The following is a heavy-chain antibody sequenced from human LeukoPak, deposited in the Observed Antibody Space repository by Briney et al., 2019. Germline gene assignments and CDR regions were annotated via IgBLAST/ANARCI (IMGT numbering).Heavy chain of an antibody. CDR1: GGSISSSSYY. J-gene: IGHJ4*02. V-gene: IGHV4-39*07. D-gene: IGHD3-10*01. CDR2: IYYSGST. Sequence: PSETLSLTCTVSGGSISSSSYYWGWIRQPPGKGLEWIGSIYYSGSTYYNPSLKSRVTISVDTSKNQFSLKLSSVTAADTAVYYCARDLRYGSGIPDYWGQGTLVTVSS. CDR3: ARDLRYGSGIPDY.